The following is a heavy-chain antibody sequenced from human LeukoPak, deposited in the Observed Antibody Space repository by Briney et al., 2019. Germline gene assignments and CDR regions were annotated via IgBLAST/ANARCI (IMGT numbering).Heavy chain of an antibody. CDR3: ARHPEAVAGFYFDY. V-gene: IGHV4-39*01. CDR2: IYYSGST. Sequence: PSETLSLTCTVSGGSISSSSYYWGWIRQPPGKGLEWIGCIYYSGSTHYNPSLKSRVTISVDTSKNQFSLKLSSVTAADTAVYYCARHPEAVAGFYFDYWGQGTLVTVSS. CDR1: GGSISSSSYY. D-gene: IGHD6-19*01. J-gene: IGHJ4*02.